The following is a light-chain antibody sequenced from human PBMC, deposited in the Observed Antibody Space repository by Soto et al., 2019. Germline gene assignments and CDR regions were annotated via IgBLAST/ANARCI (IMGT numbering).Light chain of an antibody. CDR3: QTWDTGIVV. Sequence: QLVLTQSPSASASLGASVKLTCTLSSGHGNYVIAWHQQQPEKGPRYLMKVKNDGSHNKGDGIPDRFSGSSSGAERYLAISSLQSEDEADYYCQTWDTGIVVFGGGTKLTVL. V-gene: IGLV4-69*01. J-gene: IGLJ2*01. CDR1: SGHGNYV. CDR2: VKNDGSH.